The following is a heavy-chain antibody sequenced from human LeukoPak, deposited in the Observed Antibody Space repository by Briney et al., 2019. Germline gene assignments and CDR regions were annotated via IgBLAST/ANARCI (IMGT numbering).Heavy chain of an antibody. D-gene: IGHD3-16*01. CDR3: ATHDSFMQAFDI. CDR2: IYTSGST. Sequence: PSETLSLTCTVSGGSISSYYWSWIRQPAGKGLEWIGRIYTSGSTNHNPSLKSRVTMSVDTSKNQFSLKLSSVTAADTAVYYCATHDSFMQAFDIWGQGTMVTVSS. J-gene: IGHJ3*02. CDR1: GGSISSYY. V-gene: IGHV4-4*07.